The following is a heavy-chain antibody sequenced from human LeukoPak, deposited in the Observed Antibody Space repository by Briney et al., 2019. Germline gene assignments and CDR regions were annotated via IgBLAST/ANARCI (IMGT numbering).Heavy chain of an antibody. CDR3: ARGRWLQLPDY. J-gene: IGHJ4*02. CDR1: GGSISSYY. Sequence: PSETLSLTCTVPGGSISSYYWSWIRQPPGKGLEWIGFIYYSGSTDYNPSLKSRVTISVDTSKSQFSLKLSSVTAADTAVYYCARGRWLQLPDYWGQGTLVTVSS. CDR2: IYYSGST. V-gene: IGHV4-59*08. D-gene: IGHD5-24*01.